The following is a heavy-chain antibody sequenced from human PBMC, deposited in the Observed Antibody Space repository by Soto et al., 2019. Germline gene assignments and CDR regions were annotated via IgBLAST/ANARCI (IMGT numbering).Heavy chain of an antibody. V-gene: IGHV4-39*02. CDR2: IHYTGSP. D-gene: IGHD4-17*01. CDR1: GGYISSSSSY. Sequence: QLQLQESGPGLVRPSETLSLTCTVSGGYISSSSSYWAFIRQPPGRGLEWIGTIHYTGSPYYNPSFNSRVTIATDTSRNRFSLTLTSVTAADTATYYCAALGVYVLLTGLNWFDPWGQGTQVTVSS. CDR3: AALGVYVLLTGLNWFDP. J-gene: IGHJ5*02.